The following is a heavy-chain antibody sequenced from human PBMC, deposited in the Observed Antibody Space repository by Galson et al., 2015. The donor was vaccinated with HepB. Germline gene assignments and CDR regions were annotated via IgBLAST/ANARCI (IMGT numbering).Heavy chain of an antibody. D-gene: IGHD3-3*01. CDR3: ARDFSRDYYGMDV. CDR2: ISVYNGNT. CDR1: GYTFTSYG. J-gene: IGHJ6*02. Sequence: SVKVSCKASGYTFTSYGISWVRQAPGQGLEWMGWISVYNGNTNYAQKLHGRVTMTTDTSKNQFSLKLSSVTAADTAVYYCARDFSRDYYGMDVWGQGTTVTVSS. V-gene: IGHV1-18*04.